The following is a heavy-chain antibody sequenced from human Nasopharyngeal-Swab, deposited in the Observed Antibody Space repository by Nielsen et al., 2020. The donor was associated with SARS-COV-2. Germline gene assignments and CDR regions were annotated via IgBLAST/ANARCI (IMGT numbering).Heavy chain of an antibody. CDR1: GGSISSYY. D-gene: IGHD3-22*01. V-gene: IGHV4-4*07. CDR2: IYSSGST. Sequence: SETLSLTCTVSGGSISSYYWNWIRQPAGKRLEWIGRIYSSGSTNYNPSLKSRVTMSVDTSKNQFSLKVTSVTAADTALYYCARGYYELDYWGQGTLVTVSS. J-gene: IGHJ4*02. CDR3: ARGYYELDY.